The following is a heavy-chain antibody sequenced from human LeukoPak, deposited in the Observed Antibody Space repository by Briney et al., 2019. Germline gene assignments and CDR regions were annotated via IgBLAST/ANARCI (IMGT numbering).Heavy chain of an antibody. CDR2: IRYDGSNK. CDR3: AKEGLRGYCSSTSCRGGAFDI. CDR1: GFTFSSYG. D-gene: IGHD2-2*01. V-gene: IGHV3-30*02. Sequence: GGSLRLSCAASGFTFSSYGMHWVRQAPGKGLEWVAFIRYDGSNKYYADSVKGRFTISRDNSKNTLYLQMNSLRAEDTAVYYCAKEGLRGYCSSTSCRGGAFDIWGQGTMVTVSS. J-gene: IGHJ3*02.